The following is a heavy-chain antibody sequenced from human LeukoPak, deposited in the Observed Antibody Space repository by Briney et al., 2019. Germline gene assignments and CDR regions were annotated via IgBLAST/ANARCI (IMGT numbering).Heavy chain of an antibody. Sequence: PGRSLRLSCAASGFTLDDYGMSWVRQAPGKGLEWVSGIIDSGDITYYANSVKGRFTISRDNSKNTLYLQMNSLRAEDTAVYYCAKLGGQEVYNYYVGVWGKGTTVAVSS. D-gene: IGHD3-16*01. CDR1: GFTLDDYG. V-gene: IGHV3-23*01. CDR2: IIDSGDIT. J-gene: IGHJ6*03. CDR3: AKLGGQEVYNYYVGV.